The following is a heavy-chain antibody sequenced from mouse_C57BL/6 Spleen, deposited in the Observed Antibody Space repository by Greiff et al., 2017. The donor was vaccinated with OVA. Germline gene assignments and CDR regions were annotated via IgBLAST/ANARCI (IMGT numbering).Heavy chain of an antibody. V-gene: IGHV1-5*01. D-gene: IGHD2-5*01. CDR2: IYPGNSDT. CDR1: GYTFTSYW. J-gene: IGHJ4*01. Sequence: VQLQQSGTVLARPGASVKMSCKTSGYTFTSYWMHWVKQRPGQGLEWIGAIYPGNSDTSYNQKFTGKAKLTAVTSASTAYMELSSLTNEDSAVYYCTRGYYSNYEDYYAMDYWGQGTSVTVSS. CDR3: TRGYYSNYEDYYAMDY.